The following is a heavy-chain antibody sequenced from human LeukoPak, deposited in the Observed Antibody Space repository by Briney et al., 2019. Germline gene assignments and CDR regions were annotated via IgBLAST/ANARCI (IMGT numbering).Heavy chain of an antibody. CDR3: AADPYGSGSYVHGMDV. D-gene: IGHD3-10*01. V-gene: IGHV1-58*01. CDR1: GFTFTSSA. J-gene: IGHJ6*02. CDR2: IVVGSGNT. Sequence: ASVKVSCKASGFTFTSSAVQWVRQARGQRLEWKGWIVVGSGNTNCAQKSQERVTITRDMSTSTAYMELSSLRSEDTAVYYCAADPYGSGSYVHGMDVWGQGTTVTVSS.